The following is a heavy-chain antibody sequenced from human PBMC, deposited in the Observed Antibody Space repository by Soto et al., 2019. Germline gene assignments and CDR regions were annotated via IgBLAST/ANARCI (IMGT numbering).Heavy chain of an antibody. CDR2: ITGTSAFT. CDR1: GFVFSDFQ. D-gene: IGHD3-16*01. V-gene: IGHV3-21*01. Sequence: GGSLRLSCAASGFVFSDFQFNWVRQAPGGGLEWLSSITGTSAFTEYAESIEGRFTISRDNPNKLLFLHMDNLRPEDTAVYYCARDNLAFQGAFDLWGQGTLVTVSS. CDR3: ARDNLAFQGAFDL. J-gene: IGHJ4*02.